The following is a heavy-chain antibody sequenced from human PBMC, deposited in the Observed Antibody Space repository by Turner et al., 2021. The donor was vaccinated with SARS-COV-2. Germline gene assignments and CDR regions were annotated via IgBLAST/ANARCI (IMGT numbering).Heavy chain of an antibody. CDR3: ASRTLLELRLWSYWYFDL. CDR1: GGSISSSSYY. V-gene: IGHV4-39*01. D-gene: IGHD3-3*01. Sequence: QLQLQESGPGLVKPSETLSLTCTVSGGSISSSSYYCGWIRQPPGKGLEWIGSIYYSGITYYNPSLKSRVTISVDTSKNQFSLKLSSVTAADTAVYYCASRTLLELRLWSYWYFDLWGRGTLVTVSS. J-gene: IGHJ2*01. CDR2: IYYSGIT.